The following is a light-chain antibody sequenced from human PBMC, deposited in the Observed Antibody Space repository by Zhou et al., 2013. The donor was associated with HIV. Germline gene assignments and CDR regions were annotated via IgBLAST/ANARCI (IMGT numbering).Light chain of an antibody. J-gene: IGKJ5*01. CDR1: QDITNY. CDR3: QQYLTYPIT. Sequence: DIQMTQSPSSLSASVGDRVTITCQASQDITNYLNWYQQKPGKAPKLLIYDASSLESGVPSRFSGGGSGTEFTLTITSLQPDDFAVYYCQQYLTYPITFGQGTRLDIK. V-gene: IGKV1-33*01. CDR2: DAS.